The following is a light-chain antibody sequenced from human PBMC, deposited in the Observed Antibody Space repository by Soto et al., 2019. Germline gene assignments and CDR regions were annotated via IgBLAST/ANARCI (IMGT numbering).Light chain of an antibody. CDR1: SSNIGSNN. J-gene: IGLJ2*01. V-gene: IGLV1-44*01. CDR3: AACDDTLNGPI. Sequence: SVLTQPPSASGTPGQRVTISCSGSSSNIGSNNVNWYQQLPGTAPKLLIYTNNQRPSGVPDRFSGSKSGTSASLAISGLQSEDEADYYCAACDDTLNGPIFGGG. CDR2: TNN.